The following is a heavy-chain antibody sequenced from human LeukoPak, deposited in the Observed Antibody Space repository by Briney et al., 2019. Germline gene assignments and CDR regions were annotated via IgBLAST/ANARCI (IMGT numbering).Heavy chain of an antibody. J-gene: IGHJ4*02. CDR1: GFTFSNNW. CDR2: INSDGINT. CDR3: AGPGRGAAAGTFDY. V-gene: IGHV3-74*01. D-gene: IGHD6-13*01. Sequence: PGGSLRLSCAASGFTFSNNWMHWVRQAPGKGLVWVSRINSDGINTSYADSVKGRFTISRDNSKNTLYLQMNSLRAEDTAVYYCAGPGRGAAAGTFDYWGQGTLVTVSS.